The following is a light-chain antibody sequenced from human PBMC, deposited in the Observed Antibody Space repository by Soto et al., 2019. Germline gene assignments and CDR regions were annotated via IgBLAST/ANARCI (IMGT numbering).Light chain of an antibody. V-gene: IGKV1-39*01. CDR3: QQSYSTPPGT. J-gene: IGKJ1*01. CDR2: AAS. Sequence: DIQLTQSPSFLSASVGYRVTITCRESQSISSYLNWYQQKPGKAPKLLIYAASSLQSGVPSRFSGSGSGTDFTLTISSLQPEDFATYYCQQSYSTPPGTFGQGTKVDI. CDR1: QSISSY.